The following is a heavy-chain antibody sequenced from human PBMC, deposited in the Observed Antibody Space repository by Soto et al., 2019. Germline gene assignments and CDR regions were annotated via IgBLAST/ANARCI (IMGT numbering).Heavy chain of an antibody. J-gene: IGHJ6*02. CDR1: GYSFTDYH. Sequence: ASVKVSCKASGYSFTDYHIHWVRQAPGQGLEWLGRINPKSGGTSTAQKFQGWVTMTTDTSISTAYMDLGSLRSEDTAVYYCAADPYHCSGADCYSIDPPGVSYNGMDVWGQGTSVTVSS. CDR3: AADPYHCSGADCYSIDPPGVSYNGMDV. V-gene: IGHV1-2*04. CDR2: INPKSGGT. D-gene: IGHD2-15*01.